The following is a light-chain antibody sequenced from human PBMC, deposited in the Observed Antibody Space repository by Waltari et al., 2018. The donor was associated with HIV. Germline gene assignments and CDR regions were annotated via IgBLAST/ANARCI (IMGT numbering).Light chain of an antibody. J-gene: IGLJ3*02. CDR2: YDS. Sequence: SYVLTQPPSVSVAPGKTARITCGGNNIGSNSVHWYQQKPGQAPVLVIYYDSDRPSGIPERFSGSNSGNTATLTISRVEAGDEADYYCQVWDSSSDPWVFGGGTKLTVL. CDR1: NIGSNS. CDR3: QVWDSSSDPWV. V-gene: IGLV3-21*04.